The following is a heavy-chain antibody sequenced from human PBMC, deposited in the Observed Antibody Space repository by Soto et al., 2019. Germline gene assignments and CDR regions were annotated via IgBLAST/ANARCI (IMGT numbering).Heavy chain of an antibody. Sequence: EVQLVESGGGLVQPGGSLRLSCAASGFTFSSYSMNWVRQAPGKGLEWVSYIRSSSSTIYYADYVKGRFTISRDNAKNALYLQMNSLRAEDTAFYYCARDRQDYYDSSGYYPYCYFDLWGRGTLVTVSS. D-gene: IGHD3-22*01. J-gene: IGHJ2*01. CDR3: ARDRQDYYDSSGYYPYCYFDL. CDR2: IRSSSSTI. CDR1: GFTFSSYS. V-gene: IGHV3-48*01.